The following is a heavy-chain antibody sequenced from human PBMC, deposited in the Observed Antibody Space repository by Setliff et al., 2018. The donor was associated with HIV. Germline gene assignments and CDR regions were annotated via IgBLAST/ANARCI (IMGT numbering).Heavy chain of an antibody. CDR3: ARGSDTTGWSRYCYYMDV. D-gene: IGHD6-19*01. CDR1: GGSISTYY. Sequence: PSETLSLTCTVSGGSISTYYWTWIRQPAGKGLEWIGRIYTSGSTNYNPSLKSRVTMSVDTSKNQFSLKLSSVTAADTAMYYCARGSDTTGWSRYCYYMDVWGKGTTVTVSS. J-gene: IGHJ6*03. V-gene: IGHV4-4*07. CDR2: IYTSGST.